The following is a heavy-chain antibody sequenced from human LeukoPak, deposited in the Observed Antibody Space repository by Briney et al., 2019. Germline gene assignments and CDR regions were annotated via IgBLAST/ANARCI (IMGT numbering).Heavy chain of an antibody. CDR2: IYYSGST. Sequence: NPSETLSLTCTVSGGSISSYYWSWIRQPPGKGLEWIGYIYYSGSTNYNPSLKSRVTISVDTSKNQFSLKLSSVTAADTAVYYCARDPSVGALPGYAFDIWGQGTMVTVSS. V-gene: IGHV4-59*01. CDR3: ARDPSVGALPGYAFDI. CDR1: GGSISSYY. D-gene: IGHD1-26*01. J-gene: IGHJ3*02.